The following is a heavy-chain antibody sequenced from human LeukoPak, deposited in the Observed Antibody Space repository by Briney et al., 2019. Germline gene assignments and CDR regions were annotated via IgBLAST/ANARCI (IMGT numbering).Heavy chain of an antibody. CDR3: ARDHSTSGNWFDP. J-gene: IGHJ5*02. CDR2: INPNSGGT. Sequence: ASVKVSCKASGYTFTGYYMHWVRQAPGQGLEWMGWINPNSGGTNYAQKFQGRVTMTRDTSISTAYMELSRLRSDDTAVYYCARDHSTSGNWFDPWGQGTLVTVSS. D-gene: IGHD2-2*01. V-gene: IGHV1-2*02. CDR1: GYTFTGYY.